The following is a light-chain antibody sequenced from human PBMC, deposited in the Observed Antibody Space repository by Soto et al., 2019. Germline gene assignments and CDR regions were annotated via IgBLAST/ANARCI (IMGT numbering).Light chain of an antibody. J-gene: IGLJ1*01. CDR3: SSYTSSSTYV. V-gene: IGLV2-14*01. CDR2: EVS. CDR1: SSDVGDYSF. Sequence: QSALTQPASVSGSPGQSITVSCTGTSSDVGDYSFVSWYQHRPGKAPKLMIYEVSNRPSGVSNRFSGSKSGNTASLTISGLQTEDEADYYCSSYTSSSTYVFGTPTKLTVL.